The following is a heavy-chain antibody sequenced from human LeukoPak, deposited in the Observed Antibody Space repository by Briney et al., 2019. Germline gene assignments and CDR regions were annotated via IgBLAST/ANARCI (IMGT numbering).Heavy chain of an antibody. Sequence: GGSLRLSCAASGFTFSSYWMSWVRQVPGKGLEWVANIKQDGSEKYYVDSVKGRVTISRDNAKNSLYLQMNSLRAEDTAVYYCARMVFYYDRSGYYYFDYWGQGTLVTVSS. CDR3: ARMVFYYDRSGYYYFDY. CDR1: GFTFSSYW. CDR2: IKQDGSEK. D-gene: IGHD3-22*01. J-gene: IGHJ4*02. V-gene: IGHV3-7*04.